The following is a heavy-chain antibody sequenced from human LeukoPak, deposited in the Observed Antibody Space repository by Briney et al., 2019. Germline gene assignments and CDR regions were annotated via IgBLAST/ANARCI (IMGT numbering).Heavy chain of an antibody. CDR2: IYSGGST. CDR1: GFTFSSYS. J-gene: IGHJ3*02. Sequence: GSLRLSCAASGFTFSSYSMNWVRQAPGKGLEWVSVIYSGGSTYYADSVKGRFTISRDNSKNTLYLQMNSLRAEDTAVYYCAKDGDGAFDIWGQGTMVTVSS. D-gene: IGHD7-27*01. V-gene: IGHV3-NL1*01. CDR3: AKDGDGAFDI.